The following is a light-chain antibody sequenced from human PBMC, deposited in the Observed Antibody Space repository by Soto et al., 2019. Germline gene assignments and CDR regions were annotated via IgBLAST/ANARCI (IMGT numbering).Light chain of an antibody. J-gene: IGKJ4*01. CDR1: QGIRND. CDR3: LQPSSYPPVT. Sequence: DIQMTQSPSSLSASVGDRVTITCRASQGIRNDLGWFQQNPGKAPNRLIYAASSLQSGVPSRFSGSGSGTEFILTVSSLHAEDSATYYCLQPSSYPPVTFGGRTGVEIE. V-gene: IGKV1-17*01. CDR2: AAS.